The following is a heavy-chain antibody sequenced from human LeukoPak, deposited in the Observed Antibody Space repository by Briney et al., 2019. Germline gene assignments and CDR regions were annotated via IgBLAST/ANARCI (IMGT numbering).Heavy chain of an antibody. CDR3: ARASGVGYSYGNADF. D-gene: IGHD5-18*01. J-gene: IGHJ4*02. CDR2: ILNSGTN. V-gene: IGHV4-59*01. Sequence: SETLSLTCSVSGGSIRSYYWGWIRQPPGKALDWIGYILNSGTNNYNPSLKSRVTISHDTSKNEFSLKVTSVTAADTAVYYCARASGVGYSYGNADFWGQGTLVTVSS. CDR1: GGSIRSYY.